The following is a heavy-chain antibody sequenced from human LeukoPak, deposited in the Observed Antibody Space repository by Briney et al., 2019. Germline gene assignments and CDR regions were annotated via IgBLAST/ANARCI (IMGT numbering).Heavy chain of an antibody. CDR1: GYSFTSYW. D-gene: IGHD3-16*01. CDR3: ARGARAVFYYMDV. J-gene: IGHJ6*03. V-gene: IGHV5-51*01. Sequence: PGESLKISCKGSGYSFTSYWIGWVRQTPGKGLEWMGIIYPGDSDTRYSPSFQGQVTISADKSISTAYLQWSSLKASDTAMYYCARGARAVFYYMDVWGKGTTVTVSS. CDR2: IYPGDSDT.